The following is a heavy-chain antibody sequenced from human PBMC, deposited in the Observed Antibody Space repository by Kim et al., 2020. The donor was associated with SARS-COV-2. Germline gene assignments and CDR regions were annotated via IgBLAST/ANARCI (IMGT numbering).Heavy chain of an antibody. CDR1: GFTFSMSW. D-gene: IGHD3-10*01. CDR3: ARDGFGGYFDY. Sequence: GSLRLSCAVSGFTFSMSWMSWVRQAPGKGLEWVANIKQDGSERYYVDSIKGRFTISRDNAKNSVFLQMNGLSAEDTAVYYCARDGFGGYFDYWGRGILVTVSP. CDR2: IKQDGSER. V-gene: IGHV3-7*03. J-gene: IGHJ4*02.